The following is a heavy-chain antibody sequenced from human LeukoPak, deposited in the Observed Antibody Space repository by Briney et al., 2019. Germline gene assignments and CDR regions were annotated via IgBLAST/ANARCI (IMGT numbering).Heavy chain of an antibody. CDR3: ARHGESSSGHRYADLNH. J-gene: IGHJ5*02. V-gene: IGHV4-39*01. CDR1: GGSISSSSYY. CDR2: IHYSGST. Sequence: SETLSLTCTVSGGSISSSSYYWGWIRQPPGKGLEWIGSIHYSGSTYYNPSLKSRVTISVDTSKNQVSLKLSSVTAADTAVYYCARHGESSSGHRYADLNHWGQGTLVTVSS. D-gene: IGHD5-18*01.